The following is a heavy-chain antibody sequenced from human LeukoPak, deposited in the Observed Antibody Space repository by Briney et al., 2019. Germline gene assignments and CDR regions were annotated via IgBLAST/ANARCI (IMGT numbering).Heavy chain of an antibody. CDR2: IYTSGST. CDR3: ARHRSIVGATTGWFDP. Sequence: PSETLSLTCTVSGGSISSGSYYWSWIRQPAGKGLEWIGRIYTSGSTNYNPSLKSRVTMSVDTSKNQFSLKLSSVTAADTAVYYCARHRSIVGATTGWFDPWGQGTLVTVSS. J-gene: IGHJ5*02. D-gene: IGHD1-26*01. CDR1: GGSISSGSYY. V-gene: IGHV4-61*02.